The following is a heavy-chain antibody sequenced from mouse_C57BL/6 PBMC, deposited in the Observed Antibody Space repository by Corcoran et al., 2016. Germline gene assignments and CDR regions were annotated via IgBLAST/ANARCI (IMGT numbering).Heavy chain of an antibody. CDR3: ARWSYY. CDR2: INPNNGVT. D-gene: IGHD2-12*01. J-gene: IGHJ3*01. V-gene: IGHV1-26*01. Sequence: EVQLQQSGPELVKPGASVKISCKASGYTFTDKYMNWVQQINGKRLEWIGDINPNNGVTSYKQKFNGKDTLPVEKSSSTAYMELRSLTSEDSAVYYCARWSYYWGQGSLVTVSA. CDR1: GYTFTDKY.